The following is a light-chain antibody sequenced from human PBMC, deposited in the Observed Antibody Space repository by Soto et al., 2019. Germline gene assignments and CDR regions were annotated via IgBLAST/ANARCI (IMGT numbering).Light chain of an antibody. CDR2: EVS. Sequence: QSVLPHPGSVSWSPGHSITISCTGTSSDVGGYNFVSWYQQHPGTAPKLMIYEVSNRPSGVSNRFSGSKSANTASLTISGLQAAEEADYYCNSYTSSNNYVFGTGTKVTVL. V-gene: IGLV2-14*01. CDR3: NSYTSSNNYV. CDR1: SSDVGGYNF. J-gene: IGLJ1*01.